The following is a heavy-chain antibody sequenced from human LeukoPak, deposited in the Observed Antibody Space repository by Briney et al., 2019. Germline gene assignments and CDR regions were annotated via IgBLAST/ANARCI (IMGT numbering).Heavy chain of an antibody. J-gene: IGHJ4*02. D-gene: IGHD3-10*01. V-gene: IGHV3-23*01. CDR2: ISSSGDST. CDR3: AKSPGRYYGSGSYGYFDY. CDR1: GFTFGTYA. Sequence: PGGSLRLSCAASGFTFGTYAMTWVRQAPGKGLEWVSSISSSGDSTYYADSVKGRFTISRDNSKNTLYLQMNSLRAEDTAVYHCAKSPGRYYGSGSYGYFDYWGQGTLVTVSS.